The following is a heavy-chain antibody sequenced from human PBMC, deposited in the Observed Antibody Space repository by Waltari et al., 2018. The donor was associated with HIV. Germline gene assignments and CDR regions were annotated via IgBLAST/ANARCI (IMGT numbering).Heavy chain of an antibody. V-gene: IGHV4-39*07. D-gene: IGHD2-2*01. CDR2: IYYSGST. CDR1: GGSISSSSYY. Sequence: QLQLQESGPGLVKPSETLSLTCTVSGGSISSSSYYWGWIRQPPGKGLDWIGGIYYSGSTYYNPSLKSRVTISVDTSKNQFSLKLSSVTAADTAVYYCARDTKWNIVVVPAARHNWFDPWGQGTLVTVSS. J-gene: IGHJ5*02. CDR3: ARDTKWNIVVVPAARHNWFDP.